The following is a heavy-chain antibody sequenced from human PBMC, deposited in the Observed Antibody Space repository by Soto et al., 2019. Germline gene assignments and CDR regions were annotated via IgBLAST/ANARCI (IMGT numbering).Heavy chain of an antibody. CDR2: IFPIFGTA. CDR1: GGTFSSYA. D-gene: IGHD2-15*01. J-gene: IGHJ4*02. V-gene: IGHV1-69*01. Sequence: QVQLVQSGAEVKKPGSSVKVSCKASGGTFSSYAISWVRQAPGQGLEWMGGIFPIFGTANYAQKFQGRVAITADESTSTAYMELSSLRSEDTAVYYCARVVYCSGGSCYFGFDYWGQGTLVTVSS. CDR3: ARVVYCSGGSCYFGFDY.